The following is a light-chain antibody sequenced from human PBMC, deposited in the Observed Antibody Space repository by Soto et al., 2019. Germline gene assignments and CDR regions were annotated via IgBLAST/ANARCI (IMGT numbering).Light chain of an antibody. V-gene: IGLV1-44*01. CDR3: AAWDDILNGYV. Sequence: QSVLTQPPSPSGTPGQRVTISCSGSSSNIESNTVTWYQQLPGTAPKLVIYSNYDRPSGVPDRFSGSTSGTSASLVIRGLQSEDEADYYCAAWDDILNGYVFGGGTKVTVL. CDR1: SSNIESNT. CDR2: SNY. J-gene: IGLJ1*01.